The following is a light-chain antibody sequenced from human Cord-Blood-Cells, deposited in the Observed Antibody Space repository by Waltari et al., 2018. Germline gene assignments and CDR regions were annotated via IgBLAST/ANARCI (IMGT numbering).Light chain of an antibody. J-gene: IGKJ1*01. CDR1: QSISSW. CDR3: QQYNSYSPA. Sequence: DIQMTQSPSTLSASVGDRVTITCRASQSISSWLAWYQQKPGKAHKLLIYDASSLERGVPSRFSGSGSGTEFTLTISSLQPDDFATYYCQQYNSYSPAFGQGTKVEIK. V-gene: IGKV1-5*01. CDR2: DAS.